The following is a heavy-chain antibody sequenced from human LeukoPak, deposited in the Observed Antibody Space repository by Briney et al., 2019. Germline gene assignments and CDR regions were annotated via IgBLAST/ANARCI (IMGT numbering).Heavy chain of an antibody. CDR3: ARLWELPTAHIDY. J-gene: IGHJ4*01. CDR2: IYYSGST. CDR1: GGSISSWSYY. Sequence: SETLSLTCTVSGGSISSWSYYWGWIRQPPGKGLEWIGCIYYSGSTYYNPSLKSRVTISVDTSKNQFSLKLSSVTAADTAVYYGARLWELPTAHIDYWGQGTLATVYS. D-gene: IGHD1-26*01. V-gene: IGHV4-39*01.